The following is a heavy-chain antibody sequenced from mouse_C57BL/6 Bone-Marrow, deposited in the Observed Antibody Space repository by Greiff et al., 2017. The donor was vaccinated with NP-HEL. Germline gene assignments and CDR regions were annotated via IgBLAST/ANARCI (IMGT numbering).Heavy chain of an antibody. V-gene: IGHV5-17*01. D-gene: IGHD2-12*01. CDR2: ISSGSSTI. CDR1: GFTFSDYG. Sequence: EVMLVESGGGLVKPGGSLKLSCAASGFTFSDYGMHWVRQAPGKGLEWVAYISSGSSTIYYADTVKGRFTISRDNAKNTLFLQMTSLRSEDTAMYYCARRYRGLYYYAMDYGGQGTSVTVSS. CDR3: ARRYRGLYYYAMDY. J-gene: IGHJ4*01.